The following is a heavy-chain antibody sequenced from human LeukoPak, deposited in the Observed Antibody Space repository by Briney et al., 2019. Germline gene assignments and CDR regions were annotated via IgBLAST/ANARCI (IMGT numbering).Heavy chain of an antibody. V-gene: IGHV4-34*01. CDR1: GGSFSGYY. D-gene: IGHD3-10*01. CDR3: ARDPRSHYYGSGSLFHFDY. Sequence: PSETLSLTCAVYGGSFSGYYWSWIRQPPGKGLEWIGEINHSGSTNYNPSFKSRVTIAGDTSKNQFSLKLSSVTAADTAVYYCARDPRSHYYGSGSLFHFDYWGQGTLVTVSS. J-gene: IGHJ4*02. CDR2: INHSGST.